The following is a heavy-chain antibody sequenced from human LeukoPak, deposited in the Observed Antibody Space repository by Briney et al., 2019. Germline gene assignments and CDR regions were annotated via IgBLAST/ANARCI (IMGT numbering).Heavy chain of an antibody. D-gene: IGHD6-13*01. CDR1: GVSMTDHY. CDR3: ATRPGGSTWYAVLDF. V-gene: IGHV4-59*11. CDR2: VYGTGTT. Sequence: KPSETLSLTCTVSGVSMTDHYWSWIRQPPGKRLEWIGYVYGTGTTKYNPSLNSRVTMSVDTSKNQFSLRLTSVTAADTALYYCATRPGGSTWYAVLDFWSRGTPVTVSS. J-gene: IGHJ4*02.